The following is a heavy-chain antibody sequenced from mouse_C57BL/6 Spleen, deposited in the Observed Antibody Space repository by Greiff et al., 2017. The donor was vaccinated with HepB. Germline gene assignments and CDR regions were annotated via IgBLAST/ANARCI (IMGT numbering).Heavy chain of an antibody. V-gene: IGHV3-6*01. CDR3: AREGAYFDH. Sequence: EVKLMESGPGLVKPSQSLSLTCSVTGYSITSGYYWNWIRQFPGNKLEWMGYISYDGSNNYNPSLKNRISITRDTSKNQFFLKLNSVTTEDSDTYYCAREGAYFDHWGQGTTLSVSS. J-gene: IGHJ2*01. CDR2: ISYDGSN. CDR1: GYSITSGYY.